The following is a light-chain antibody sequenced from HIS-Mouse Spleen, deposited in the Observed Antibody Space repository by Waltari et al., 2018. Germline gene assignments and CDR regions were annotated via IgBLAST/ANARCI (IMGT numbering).Light chain of an antibody. Sequence: IVLTQSPATLSLPPGETATSFCRASQSVSSYLAWNQHNPGQAPRLLICDASTRATRIPARFSGSGSGTDFTLTISSLEPEDFAVYYCQQRSNWPRMYTFGQGTKLEIK. J-gene: IGKJ2*01. CDR3: QQRSNWPRMYT. CDR1: QSVSSY. CDR2: DAS. V-gene: IGKV3-11*01.